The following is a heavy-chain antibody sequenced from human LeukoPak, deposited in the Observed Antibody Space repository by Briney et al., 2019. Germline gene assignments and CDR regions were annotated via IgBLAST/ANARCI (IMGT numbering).Heavy chain of an antibody. D-gene: IGHD5-12*01. CDR3: ARSGDSGYDFNPEDEPFYH. CDR2: ISSSSSTI. Sequence: PGGSLRLSCADPGFTFCSYSMNSVRQAPGKGLERVSFISSSSSTIYYADSVKGRFTISRDNAKNSLYLQMNSPRDEDTAMYYCARSGDSGYDFNPEDEPFYHWGQGTLVTVSS. J-gene: IGHJ4*02. V-gene: IGHV3-48*02. CDR1: GFTFCSYS.